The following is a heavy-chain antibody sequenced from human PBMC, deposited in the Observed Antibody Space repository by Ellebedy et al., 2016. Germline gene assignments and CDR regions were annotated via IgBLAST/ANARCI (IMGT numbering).Heavy chain of an antibody. Sequence: SETLSLTXTVSGGSLSSGGYYWSWIRQLPGKGLEWIGYIYSTGITHYNPSLESRVAFAIDKSKNQFSLKLTSVTAADTAVYYCARELSGNFFDFWGQGTLVTVSS. CDR1: GGSLSSGGYY. CDR2: IYSTGIT. D-gene: IGHD1-26*01. CDR3: ARELSGNFFDF. J-gene: IGHJ4*02. V-gene: IGHV4-31*03.